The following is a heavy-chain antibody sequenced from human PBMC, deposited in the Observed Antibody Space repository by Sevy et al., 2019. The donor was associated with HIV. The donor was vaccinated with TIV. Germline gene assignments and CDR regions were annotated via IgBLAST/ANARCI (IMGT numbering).Heavy chain of an antibody. V-gene: IGHV3-30*02. J-gene: IGHJ4*02. CDR3: AKRRELERRLDYFDY. Sequence: GGSLRLSCAASGFTFSSYGMHWVRQAPGKGLEWVAFIRYDGSNKYYADSVKGRFTISRDNSKNTLYLQMNSLRAEDTAGYYCAKRRELERRLDYFDYWGQGTLVTVSS. CDR1: GFTFSSYG. CDR2: IRYDGSNK. D-gene: IGHD1-1*01.